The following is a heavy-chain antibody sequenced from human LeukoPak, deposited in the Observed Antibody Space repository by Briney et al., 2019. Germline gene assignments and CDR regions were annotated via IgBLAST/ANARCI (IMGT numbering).Heavy chain of an antibody. CDR1: GFTFSSCS. J-gene: IGHJ6*02. V-gene: IGHV3-23*01. CDR2: ITPTADWT. Sequence: GGSLRLSCVASGFTFSSCSMTWVRQAPGRGLECVSTITPTADWTFYADSVKGRFSISRDNSKNTVYLQMNSLRAEDTAVYYCTRGPGRSSSPYYGMDVWGQGTTVTVSS. CDR3: TRGPGRSSSPYYGMDV. D-gene: IGHD6-6*01.